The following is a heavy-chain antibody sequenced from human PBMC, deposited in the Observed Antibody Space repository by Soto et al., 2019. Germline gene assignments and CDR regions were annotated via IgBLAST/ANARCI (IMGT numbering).Heavy chain of an antibody. Sequence: QVQLVQSGAEVKKPGASVKVSCKASGYTFTSYYMHWVRQAPGQGLEWMGIINPSGGSTSYAQKFQGRVTITRDTSTSTVYMELSSLRSEDTAVYYCARVGSSGYYYVGYFDYWGQGTLVTVSS. V-gene: IGHV1-46*01. J-gene: IGHJ4*02. CDR2: INPSGGST. CDR3: ARVGSSGYYYVGYFDY. D-gene: IGHD3-22*01. CDR1: GYTFTSYY.